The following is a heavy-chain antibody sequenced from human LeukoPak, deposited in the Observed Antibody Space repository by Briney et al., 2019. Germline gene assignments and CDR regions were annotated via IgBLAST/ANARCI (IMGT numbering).Heavy chain of an antibody. CDR2: IWYDGSNK. V-gene: IGHV3-33*01. J-gene: IGHJ3*02. Sequence: GGSLRLSCAASGFTFSSYGMHWVRQAPGKGLEWVAVIWYDGSNKYYADSVKGRFTISRDNSKNMLYLQMNSLRAEDTAVYYCARRAAYCGGDCYRAFDIWGQGTMVTVSS. CDR3: ARRAAYCGGDCYRAFDI. D-gene: IGHD2-21*02. CDR1: GFTFSSYG.